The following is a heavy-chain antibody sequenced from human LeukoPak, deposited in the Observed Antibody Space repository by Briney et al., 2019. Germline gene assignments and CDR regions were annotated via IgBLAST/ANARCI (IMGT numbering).Heavy chain of an antibody. V-gene: IGHV1-69*05. CDR3: ARDESRMGDWYFDL. CDR1: GYTFTSYD. Sequence: VASVKVSCKASGYTFTSYDINWVRQATGQGLEWMGGIIPIFGTANYAQKFQGRVTITTDESTSTAHMELSSLRSEDTAVYYCARDESRMGDWYFDLWGRGTLVTVSS. CDR2: IIPIFGTA. J-gene: IGHJ2*01. D-gene: IGHD2-8*01.